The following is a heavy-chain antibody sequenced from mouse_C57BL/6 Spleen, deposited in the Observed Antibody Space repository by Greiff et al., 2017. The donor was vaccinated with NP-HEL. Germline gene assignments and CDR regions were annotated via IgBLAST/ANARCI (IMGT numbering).Heavy chain of an antibody. V-gene: IGHV10-1*01. Sequence: EVQGVESGGGLVQPKGSLKLSCAASGFSFNTYAMNWVRQAPGKGLEWVARIRSKSNNYATYYADSVKDRFTISRDDSESMLYLQMNNLKTEDTAMYYCVRHGYDVYFDYWGQGTTLTVSS. CDR3: VRHGYDVYFDY. J-gene: IGHJ2*01. CDR2: IRSKSNNYAT. CDR1: GFSFNTYA. D-gene: IGHD2-3*01.